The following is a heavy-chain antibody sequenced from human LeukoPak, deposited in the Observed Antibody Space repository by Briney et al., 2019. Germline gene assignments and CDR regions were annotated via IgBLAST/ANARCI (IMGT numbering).Heavy chain of an antibody. CDR2: IYYSGST. J-gene: IGHJ4*02. CDR3: ARRSGNPFDY. CDR1: GGSISSYY. D-gene: IGHD4-23*01. V-gene: IGHV4-59*08. Sequence: PSETLSLTCTVSGGSISSYYWSWIRQPPGKGLEWIGYIYYSGSTNYNPSLKSRVTISVDTSKNQFSLKLSSVTAADTAVYYCARRSGNPFDYWGQGTLVTVSS.